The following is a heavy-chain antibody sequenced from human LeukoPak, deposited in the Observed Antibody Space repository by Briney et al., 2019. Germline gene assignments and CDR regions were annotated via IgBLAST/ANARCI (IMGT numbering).Heavy chain of an antibody. D-gene: IGHD5-18*01. J-gene: IGHJ4*02. CDR1: GGSMTTHH. Sequence: SETLSLTCTVSGGSMTTHHWNWIRQTPGKGLEWLGYVFDNGRTKENPSLKSRVTQSADTSKNQLSLRLSSVTAADTAVYYCTTIKRGNIFGYFDFWGQGILVTVSS. CDR3: TTIKRGNIFGYFDF. V-gene: IGHV4-59*11. CDR2: VFDNGRT.